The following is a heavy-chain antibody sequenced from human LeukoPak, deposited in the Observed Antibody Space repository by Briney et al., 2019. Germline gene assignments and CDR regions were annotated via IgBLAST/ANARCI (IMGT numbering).Heavy chain of an antibody. CDR2: IYHSGST. J-gene: IGHJ4*02. Sequence: SETLSLTCAVSGGSISSSNWWSWVRQPPGKGLEWIGEIYHSGSTNYNPSLKSRVTISVDKSKNQFSLKLSSVTAADTAVYYCARDGIALGSSSYRSPADWGQGTLVTVSS. CDR3: ARDGIALGSSSYRSPAD. D-gene: IGHD6-6*01. V-gene: IGHV4-4*02. CDR1: GGSISSSNW.